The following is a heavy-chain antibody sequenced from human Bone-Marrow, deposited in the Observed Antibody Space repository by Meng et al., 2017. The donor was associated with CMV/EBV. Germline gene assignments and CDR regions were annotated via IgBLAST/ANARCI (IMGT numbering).Heavy chain of an antibody. CDR1: GYSFTSYW. V-gene: IGHV5-51*03. D-gene: IGHD5-18*01. CDR2: IYPVDSDT. CDR3: ATGANTAMVFGVDY. J-gene: IGHJ4*02. Sequence: GGFLRFSCKGSGYSFTSYWIGWVRQMPGKGLEWMGIIYPVDSDTSYRPSFQGQVTISADKSISTAYLQWSSLKASDTAMYYCATGANTAMVFGVDYWGQGTLVTVSS.